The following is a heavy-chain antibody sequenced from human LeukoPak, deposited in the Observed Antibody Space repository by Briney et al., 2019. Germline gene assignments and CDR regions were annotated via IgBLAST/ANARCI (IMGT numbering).Heavy chain of an antibody. CDR1: GYTFTGYY. CDR3: ARYVVAGNYGGFDI. V-gene: IGHV1-2*02. Sequence: AAVKVSCKSSGYTFTGYYMHWVRQAPGRGLQGVGWINPNSGGTNYAQKFQGRVTMTRDTSISTAYMELSRLRSDDPAVYYCARYVVAGNYGGFDIWGQGTMVTVSS. D-gene: IGHD6-19*01. CDR2: INPNSGGT. J-gene: IGHJ3*02.